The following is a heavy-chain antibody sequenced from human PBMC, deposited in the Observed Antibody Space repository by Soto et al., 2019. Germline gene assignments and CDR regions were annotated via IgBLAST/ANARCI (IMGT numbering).Heavy chain of an antibody. CDR3: ARGGFTMLA. D-gene: IGHD3-10*02. CDR1: GGSFSGYY. J-gene: IGHJ5*02. CDR2: INHSGST. Sequence: LSLTCAVYGGSFSGYYWIWIRRPPGKGLEWIGEINHSGSTNYNPSLKSRVTISVDTSKNQFSLKLSSVTAADTAVYYCARGGFTMLAWGQGTLVTVSS. V-gene: IGHV4-34*01.